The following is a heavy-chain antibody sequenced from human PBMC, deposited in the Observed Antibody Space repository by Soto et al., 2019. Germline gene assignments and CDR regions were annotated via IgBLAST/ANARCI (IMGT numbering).Heavy chain of an antibody. CDR2: ISGSGGST. D-gene: IGHD6-13*01. Sequence: GGSLRLSCATSEFTFSSYAMSWVRQAPGKGLEWVSAISGSGGSTYYADSVKGRFTISRDTSKNTLYLQMSSLRVEDTALYYCAKSYSSNWYDYFDNWGQGALVTVSS. CDR3: AKSYSSNWYDYFDN. V-gene: IGHV3-23*01. CDR1: EFTFSSYA. J-gene: IGHJ4*02.